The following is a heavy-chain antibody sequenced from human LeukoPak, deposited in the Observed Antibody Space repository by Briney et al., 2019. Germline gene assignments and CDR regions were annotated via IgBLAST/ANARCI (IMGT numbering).Heavy chain of an antibody. CDR1: GYTFTSNY. V-gene: IGHV1-46*01. CDR3: ARASPKEGSLRALDI. CDR2: IYPRDGST. J-gene: IGHJ3*02. Sequence: GASVKVSCKASGYTFTSNYIHWVRQAPGQGLEWMGMIYPRDGSTNYAQNFQGRVTITADESASTAYMELSSLRSEDTAVYYCARASPKEGSLRALDIWGQGTMVTVSS. D-gene: IGHD3-10*01.